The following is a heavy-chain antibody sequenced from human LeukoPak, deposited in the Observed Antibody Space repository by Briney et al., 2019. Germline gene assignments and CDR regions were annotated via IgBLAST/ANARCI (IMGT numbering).Heavy chain of an antibody. CDR1: GFTFSSYG. J-gene: IGHJ4*02. Sequence: PGGSLRLSCAASGFTFSSYGMHWVRQAPGKGLEWVAVISYDGSNKYYADSVKGRFTISRDNSKNTLYLQMNSLRAEDTAVYYCARVNEWLLLSFDYWGQGTLVTVSS. V-gene: IGHV3-30*03. CDR3: ARVNEWLLLSFDY. CDR2: ISYDGSNK. D-gene: IGHD5-12*01.